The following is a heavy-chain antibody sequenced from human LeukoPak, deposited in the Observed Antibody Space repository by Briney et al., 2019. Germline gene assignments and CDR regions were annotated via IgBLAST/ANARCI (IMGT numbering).Heavy chain of an antibody. D-gene: IGHD5-18*01. J-gene: IGHJ4*02. V-gene: IGHV3-23*01. CDR3: AKDEELGYSYGAIDY. Sequence: PGGSLRLSCAASGFTFSSYAMSWVRQAPGKGLEWVSAISGSGGSTYYADSVKGRFTIPRDNSKNTLYLQMDSLRAEDTAVYYCAKDEELGYSYGAIDYWGQGTLVTVSS. CDR1: GFTFSSYA. CDR2: ISGSGGST.